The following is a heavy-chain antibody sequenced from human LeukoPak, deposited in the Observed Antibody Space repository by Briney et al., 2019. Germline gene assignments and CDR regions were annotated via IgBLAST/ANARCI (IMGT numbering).Heavy chain of an antibody. CDR2: ISTAGGTT. V-gene: IGHV3-48*02. J-gene: IGHJ5*02. CDR1: GFTFSSYS. D-gene: IGHD2-8*01. Sequence: GGSLRLSCAASGFTFSSYSMNWVRQAPGKGLEWVSYISTAGGTTYYADSVKGRFTISRDNAKKSLFLELTSLGDDDTALYYCAREGTKDSVASWFDPWGQGTLVIVSS. CDR3: AREGTKDSVASWFDP.